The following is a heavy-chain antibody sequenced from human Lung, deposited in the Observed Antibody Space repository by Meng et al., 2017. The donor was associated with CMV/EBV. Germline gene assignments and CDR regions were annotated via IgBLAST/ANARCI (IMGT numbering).Heavy chain of an antibody. CDR1: GGSNSSYY. CDR3: AREEGIGGFDP. CDR2: IYYSGST. Sequence: QVQLQESGPVLVKPSETLSLTCTVSGGSNSSYYWSWIRQPPGKGLEWIGYIYYSGSTNYNPSLKSRVTISVDTSKNQFSLKLSSVTAADTAVYYCAREEGIGGFDPWGQGTLVTVSS. D-gene: IGHD3-10*01. V-gene: IGHV4-59*01. J-gene: IGHJ5*02.